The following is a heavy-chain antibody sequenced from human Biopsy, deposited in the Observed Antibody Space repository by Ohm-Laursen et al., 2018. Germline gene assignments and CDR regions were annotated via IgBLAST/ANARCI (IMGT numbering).Heavy chain of an antibody. CDR2: ISYTGYT. CDR1: GGSLTGHY. V-gene: IGHV4-59*11. Sequence: SDTLSLTCTVSGGSLTGHYWSWIRQPPGKGLVWIGHISYTGYTSYNASLKSRVTISVDTSRNHFSLRLSSLTAADTAVYYCARGSNDFGGLYFPRWGQGTLLTVSS. J-gene: IGHJ4*02. CDR3: ARGSNDFGGLYFPR. D-gene: IGHD4-23*01.